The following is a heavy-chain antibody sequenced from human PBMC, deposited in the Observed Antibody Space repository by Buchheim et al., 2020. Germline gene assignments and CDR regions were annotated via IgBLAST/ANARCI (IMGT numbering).Heavy chain of an antibody. V-gene: IGHV4-59*01. Sequence: QVLLQESSPGLVKASETLSLNCTVSGDSISSSYWSWIRQPPGKGLEWIGYAYSSGYTNYNPSLKSRVTISVDTSKNQFSLKLSSVTAADTAVYYCARDQYYYDFWGQGTL. J-gene: IGHJ4*02. CDR2: AYSSGYT. CDR1: GDSISSSY. D-gene: IGHD3-22*01. CDR3: ARDQYYYDF.